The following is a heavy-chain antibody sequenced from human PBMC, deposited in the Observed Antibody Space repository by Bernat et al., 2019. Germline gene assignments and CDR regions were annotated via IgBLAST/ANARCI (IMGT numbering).Heavy chain of an antibody. CDR3: ARIAAAGSLFDY. Sequence: EVQLVESGGGLVQPGGSLRLSRAASGFTFSSYSMNWVRQAPGKGLEWVSYISSSSSSIYADSVKGRFTISRDNAKNSLYLQMNSLRAEDTAVYYCARIAAAGSLFDYWGQGTLVTVSS. V-gene: IGHV3-48*01. CDR1: GFTFSSYS. CDR2: ISSSSSSI. J-gene: IGHJ4*02. D-gene: IGHD6-13*01.